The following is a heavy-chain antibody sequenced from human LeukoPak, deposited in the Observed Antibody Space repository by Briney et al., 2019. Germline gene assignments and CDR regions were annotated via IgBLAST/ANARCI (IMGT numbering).Heavy chain of an antibody. J-gene: IGHJ3*02. V-gene: IGHV3-9*01. D-gene: IGHD3-9*01. Sequence: GGSLRLSCAASGFTFDDYAMHWVRQAPGKGLERVSGISWNSGSIGYADSVKGRFTISRDNAKNSLYLQMNSLRAEDTALYYCAKDIGYYDILTGYSEAFDIWGQGTMVTVSS. CDR2: ISWNSGSI. CDR1: GFTFDDYA. CDR3: AKDIGYYDILTGYSEAFDI.